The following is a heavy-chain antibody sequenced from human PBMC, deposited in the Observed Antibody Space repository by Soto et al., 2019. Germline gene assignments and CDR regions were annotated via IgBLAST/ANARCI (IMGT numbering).Heavy chain of an antibody. J-gene: IGHJ6*02. CDR1: GFTFDDYG. CDR2: INWNGGST. V-gene: IGHV3-20*04. CDR3: ARAYSSSLSYYYYGMDV. Sequence: GSLRLSCAASGFTFDDYGMSWVRQAPGKGLEWVSGINWNGGSTGYADSVKGRFTISRDNAKNSLYLQMNSLRAEDTALYYCARAYSSSLSYYYYGMDVWGQGTTVTVSS. D-gene: IGHD6-13*01.